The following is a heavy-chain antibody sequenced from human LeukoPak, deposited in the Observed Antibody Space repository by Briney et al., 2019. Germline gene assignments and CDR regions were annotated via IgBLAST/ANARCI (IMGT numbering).Heavy chain of an antibody. V-gene: IGHV3-21*01. J-gene: IGHJ3*02. D-gene: IGHD1-1*01. CDR3: ATAMYILDAFDI. Sequence: PGGSLRLSCAASGFTFSDYSMNWVCQAPGKGLEWVSSISSSSSHIYYADSVRGRFTISIDNSKNTLHLQMNSLRAEDTAVYYCATAMYILDAFDIWGQGTMVTVSS. CDR1: GFTFSDYS. CDR2: ISSSSSHI.